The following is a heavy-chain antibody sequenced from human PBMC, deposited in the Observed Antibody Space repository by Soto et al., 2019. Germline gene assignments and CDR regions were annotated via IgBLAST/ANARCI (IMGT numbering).Heavy chain of an antibody. J-gene: IGHJ4*02. CDR2: IYHTGST. Sequence: QVQLQESGPGLVKPSGTLSLTCASSGVSVSNTKWWSWVRQPPGKGLERIGEIYHTGSTNYNPSLMTRVNITIDKSKNHFSLELSAVTAADTAVYYCTSVGGGDWIDYWGQGTLVTVSS. V-gene: IGHV4-4*02. CDR3: TSVGGGDWIDY. D-gene: IGHD2-21*01. CDR1: GVSVSNTKW.